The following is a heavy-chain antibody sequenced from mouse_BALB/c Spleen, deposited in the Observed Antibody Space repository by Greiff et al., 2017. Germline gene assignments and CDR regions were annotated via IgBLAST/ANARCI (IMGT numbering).Heavy chain of an antibody. V-gene: IGHV3-2*02. CDR2: ISFSGST. CDR1: GYSITSDYA. Sequence: VQLKESGPGLVKPSQSLSLTCTVTGYSITSDYAWNWIRQFPGNKLEWMGYISFSGSTSYNPSLKSRISITRDTSKNQFFLQLNSVTTEDTATYYCAGGSSFDYWGQGTTLTVSS. J-gene: IGHJ2*01. CDR3: AGGSSFDY. D-gene: IGHD1-1*01.